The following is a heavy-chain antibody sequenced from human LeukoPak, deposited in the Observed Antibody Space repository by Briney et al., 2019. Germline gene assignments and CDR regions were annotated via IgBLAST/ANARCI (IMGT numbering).Heavy chain of an antibody. D-gene: IGHD3-10*01. CDR1: GFIFSSYA. J-gene: IGHJ6*02. CDR3: AKASGPGTYYFYGMDV. CDR2: ISGSGGST. Sequence: GGSLRLSWAASGFIFSSYAMSWVRQAPGKGLEWVSAISGSGGSTYYADSVKGRFTISRDNSKNTLYLQMNSLRAEDAAVYSCAKASGPGTYYFYGMDVWGQGTTVTVSS. V-gene: IGHV3-23*01.